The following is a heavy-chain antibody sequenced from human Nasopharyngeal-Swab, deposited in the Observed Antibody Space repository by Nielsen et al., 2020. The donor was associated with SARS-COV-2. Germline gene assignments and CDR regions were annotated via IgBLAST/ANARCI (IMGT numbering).Heavy chain of an antibody. J-gene: IGHJ4*02. D-gene: IGHD5-12*01. CDR2: ISYDGSTK. CDR1: GFTFSSYA. V-gene: IGHV3-30*04. Sequence: GESLKISCAASGFTFSSYAMHWVRQAPGKGLEWVAVISYDGSTKYYADSVKGRFTISRDNSNNTLYLQMNSLRADDTAVYYCARDRGYSGYIIDYWGQGTLVTVSS. CDR3: ARDRGYSGYIIDY.